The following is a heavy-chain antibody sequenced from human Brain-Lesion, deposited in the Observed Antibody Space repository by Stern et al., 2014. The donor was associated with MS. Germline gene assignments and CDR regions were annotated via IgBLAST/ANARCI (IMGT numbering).Heavy chain of an antibody. Sequence: EVQLVESGGGLVQPGGSLRLSCAASGFNFSSYWMHWVRQFPEKGLFWVSQINRDGSDTSYGVSVKGRFSISTDNIRNMLYLRMTSLRAEDTAVYYCARGVGDYWGQGARVTVSS. CDR3: ARGVGDY. CDR2: INRDGSDT. V-gene: IGHV3-74*02. CDR1: GFNFSSYW. D-gene: IGHD3-16*01. J-gene: IGHJ4*02.